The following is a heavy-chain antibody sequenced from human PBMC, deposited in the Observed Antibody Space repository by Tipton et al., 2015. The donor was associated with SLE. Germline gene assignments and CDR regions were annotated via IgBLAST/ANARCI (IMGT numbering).Heavy chain of an antibody. CDR3: ARVVGGVDPGIAAAVHFDY. J-gene: IGHJ4*02. CDR2: ISSSGSTI. CDR1: GFTFSSYS. D-gene: IGHD6-13*01. Sequence: SLRLSCAASGFTFSSYSMNWVRQAPGKGLEWVSSISSSGSTIYYADSVKGRFTISRDNAKNSLYLQMNSLRAEDTAVYYCARVVGGVDPGIAAAVHFDYWGQGTLVTVSS. V-gene: IGHV3-48*04.